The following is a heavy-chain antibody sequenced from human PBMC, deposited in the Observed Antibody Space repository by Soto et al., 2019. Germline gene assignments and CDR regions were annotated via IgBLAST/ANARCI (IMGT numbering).Heavy chain of an antibody. Sequence: SETLSLTCAVSSGSISSSNWWSWVRQPTGKGLEWIGEIYHSGGTNYNSSLKSRVTISVDKSKNQFSLKLSSVTAADPAAEYRARDRMGSGYDYEDDFENGGPGTMDNVS. J-gene: IGHJ3*02. CDR1: SGSISSSNW. CDR3: ARDRMGSGYDYEDDFEN. CDR2: IYHSGGT. V-gene: IGHV4-4*02. D-gene: IGHD5-12*01.